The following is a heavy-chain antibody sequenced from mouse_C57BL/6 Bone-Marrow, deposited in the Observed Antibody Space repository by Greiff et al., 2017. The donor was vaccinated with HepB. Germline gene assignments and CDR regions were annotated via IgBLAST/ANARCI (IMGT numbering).Heavy chain of an antibody. Sequence: VQLQQSGPELVKPGASVKISCKASGYTFTDYYINWVKQRPGQGLEWIGWIFPGSGSTYYNEKFKGKATLTVDKSSSTAYMLLSSLTSEDSAVYFCAREARLRRGAWFAYWGQGTLVTVSA. D-gene: IGHD2-2*01. CDR2: IFPGSGST. V-gene: IGHV1-75*01. CDR3: AREARLRRGAWFAY. CDR1: GYTFTDYY. J-gene: IGHJ3*01.